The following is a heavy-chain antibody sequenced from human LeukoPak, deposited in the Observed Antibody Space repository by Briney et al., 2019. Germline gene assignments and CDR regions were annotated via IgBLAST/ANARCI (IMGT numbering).Heavy chain of an antibody. Sequence: GGSLRLSCAASGFTFSSYWMYWVRQAPGKGLVWVSRINSDGSSTSYADSVKGRFTISRDNAKNTLYLQMNSLRAEDTAVYYCARVKRGYCSSTSCYVYDAFDIWGQGTMVTVSS. D-gene: IGHD2-2*01. CDR2: INSDGSST. V-gene: IGHV3-74*01. CDR1: GFTFSSYW. CDR3: ARVKRGYCSSTSCYVYDAFDI. J-gene: IGHJ3*02.